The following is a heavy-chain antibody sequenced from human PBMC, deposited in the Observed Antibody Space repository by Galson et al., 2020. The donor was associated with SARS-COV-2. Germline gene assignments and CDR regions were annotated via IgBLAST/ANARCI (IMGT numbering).Heavy chain of an antibody. CDR1: GGTFSSYA. D-gene: IGHD3-10*01. Sequence: KISCKASGGTFSSYAISLVRQAPGQGLEWMGGIIPIFGTANYAQKFPGRVTITADESTSTADMELSSLRSEDTAVYYCARRGAGSYYYYYYGMDVGGQGTTVTVSS. CDR2: IIPIFGTA. V-gene: IGHV1-69*01. J-gene: IGHJ6*02. CDR3: ARRGAGSYYYYYYGMDV.